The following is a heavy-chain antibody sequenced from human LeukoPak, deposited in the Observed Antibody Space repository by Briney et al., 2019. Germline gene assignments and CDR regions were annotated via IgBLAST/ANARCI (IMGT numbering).Heavy chain of an antibody. CDR3: AKSVSNWGFDP. D-gene: IGHD6-13*01. J-gene: IGHJ5*02. V-gene: IGHV4-59*03. CDR1: GGSITNSY. Sequence: SETLSLTCTVSGGSITNSYWYWIRQPPGKGLEYLGYIFYTGSTNYNPSLKSRITISVDKSNNQVFLKLKSVTVADTAVYYCAKSVSNWGFDPWGQGTLVTVSS. CDR2: IFYTGST.